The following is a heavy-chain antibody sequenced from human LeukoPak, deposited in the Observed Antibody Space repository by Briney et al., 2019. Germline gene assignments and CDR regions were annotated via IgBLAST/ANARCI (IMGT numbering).Heavy chain of an antibody. CDR2: ISTSGGAM. J-gene: IGHJ4*02. D-gene: IGHD3-22*01. Sequence: GGSLRLSCAASGFTFSSYEMNWVRQVPGKGLEWVSYISTSGGAMYYADSVRGRFTISRDNAKSSLYLQMNSLRAEDTAFYYCASGYYFDYWGQGTLVTVSS. V-gene: IGHV3-48*03. CDR3: ASGYYFDY. CDR1: GFTFSSYE.